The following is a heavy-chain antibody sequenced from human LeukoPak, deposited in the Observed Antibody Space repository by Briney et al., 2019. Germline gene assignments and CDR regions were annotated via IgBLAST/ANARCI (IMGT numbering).Heavy chain of an antibody. V-gene: IGHV3-49*03. D-gene: IGHD1-26*01. CDR1: GFTFGDYA. Sequence: GSLRLSCTVSGFTFGDYAMSWFRQAPGKGLEWVGLIRSKPYGGTTEYAASVKGRFTISRDDSKSIAYLQMNSLKTEDTAVYYCARGKLPRGYYFDYWGQGTLVTVLS. CDR2: IRSKPYGGTT. J-gene: IGHJ4*02. CDR3: ARGKLPRGYYFDY.